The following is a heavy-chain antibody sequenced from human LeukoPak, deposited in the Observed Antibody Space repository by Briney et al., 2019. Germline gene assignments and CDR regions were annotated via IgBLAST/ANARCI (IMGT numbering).Heavy chain of an antibody. Sequence: GGSLRLSCAASGFTFSNYAMHWVRQAPGKGLEWVAVISYDGSDKYYADSVKGRFTISRDNAKNSLYLQMNSLRAEDTAVYYCARDRNILTGYYKTDYWGQGTLVTVSS. CDR3: ARDRNILTGYYKTDY. J-gene: IGHJ4*02. CDR2: ISYDGSDK. CDR1: GFTFSNYA. D-gene: IGHD3-9*01. V-gene: IGHV3-30*04.